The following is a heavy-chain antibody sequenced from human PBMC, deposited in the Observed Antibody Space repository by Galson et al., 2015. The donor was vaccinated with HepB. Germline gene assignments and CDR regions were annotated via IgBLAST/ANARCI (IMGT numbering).Heavy chain of an antibody. J-gene: IGHJ4*02. V-gene: IGHV3-21*01. D-gene: IGHD2-21*02. CDR3: ARGFPYCGADCPARG. CDR2: ISFHSTYI. Sequence: SLRLSCAASGFTFSYDSMNWVRQAPGKGLEWVSSISFHSTYIYYADSVKGRFTISRDNAKNSLYLQMNSLRVEDTAVYYCARGFPYCGADCPARGWGQGTLVTVSS. CDR1: GFTFSYDS.